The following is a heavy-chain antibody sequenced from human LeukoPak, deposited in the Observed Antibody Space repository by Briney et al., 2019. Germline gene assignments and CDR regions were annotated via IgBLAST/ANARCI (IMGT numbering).Heavy chain of an antibody. V-gene: IGHV3-66*01. CDR3: ARGSGYSSSWLTSYYFDY. D-gene: IGHD6-13*01. CDR2: GGST. J-gene: IGHJ4*02. Sequence: GGSTYYADSVKGRFTISRDNSKNTLYLQMNSLRAEDTAVYYCARGSGYSSSWLTSYYFDYWGQGTLVTVSS.